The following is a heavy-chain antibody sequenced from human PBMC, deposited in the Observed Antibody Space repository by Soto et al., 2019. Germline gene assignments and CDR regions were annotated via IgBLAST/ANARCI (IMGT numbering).Heavy chain of an antibody. J-gene: IGHJ4*02. CDR3: ASGYSSGWYIF. CDR2: INHSGST. Sequence: QVQLQQWGAGLLKPSETLSLTCAVYGGSFSGYYWSWIRQPPGKGLEWIGEINHSGSTNYNPSLKSRVTISVDTSKNQFSLKLSSVTAAATAVYYCASGYSSGWYIFWGQGTLVTVSS. D-gene: IGHD6-19*01. V-gene: IGHV4-34*01. CDR1: GGSFSGYY.